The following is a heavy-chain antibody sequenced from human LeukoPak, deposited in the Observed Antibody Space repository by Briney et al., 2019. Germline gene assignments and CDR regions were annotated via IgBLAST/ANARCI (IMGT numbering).Heavy chain of an antibody. J-gene: IGHJ4*02. CDR3: ARDLLGHCSDGVCYEVLDY. CDR2: ISAENGNT. Sequence: ASVKVSCKASGYTFNKYGITWVRQAPGQGLGWMGWISAENGNTNYAKKVQGRVTMTTDTSTSTAYMELRSLRSDDTAVYYCARDLLGHCSDGVCYEVLDYWGQGTLVTVSS. D-gene: IGHD2-8*01. V-gene: IGHV1-18*01. CDR1: GYTFNKYG.